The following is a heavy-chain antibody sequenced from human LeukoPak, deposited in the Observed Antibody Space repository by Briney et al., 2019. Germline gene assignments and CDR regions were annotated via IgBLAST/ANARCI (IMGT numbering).Heavy chain of an antibody. V-gene: IGHV3-30*18. CDR3: ANPVSVDTAMVPCDY. J-gene: IGHJ4*02. Sequence: GRALRLSCAASGFTFSRYGMHWLGQAPPKGREWVAVISSDGRNKYYAASMKRRFTISRDNSKNTLYLQMNSLRGEDTAVYYCANPVSVDTAMVPCDYWGQGTLVTVSS. CDR2: ISSDGRNK. CDR1: GFTFSRYG. D-gene: IGHD5-18*01.